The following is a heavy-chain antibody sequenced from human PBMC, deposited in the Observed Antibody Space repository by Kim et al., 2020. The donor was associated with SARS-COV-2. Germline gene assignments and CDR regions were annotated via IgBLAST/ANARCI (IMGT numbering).Heavy chain of an antibody. J-gene: IGHJ6*02. CDR2: IIPIFGTA. CDR3: ARVRGNWDPIYYYYGMDV. V-gene: IGHV1-69*13. Sequence: SVKVSCKASGGTFSSYAISWVRQAPGQGLDWMGGIIPIFGTANYAQKFQGRVTITADESTSTAYMELSSLRSEDTAVYYCARVRGNWDPIYYYYGMDVWGQGTTVTVSS. D-gene: IGHD1-1*01. CDR1: GGTFSSYA.